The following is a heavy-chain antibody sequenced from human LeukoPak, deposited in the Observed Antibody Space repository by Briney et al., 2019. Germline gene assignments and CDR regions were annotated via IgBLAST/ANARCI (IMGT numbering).Heavy chain of an antibody. V-gene: IGHV3-53*01. D-gene: IGHD3-9*01. Sequence: GGSLRLSCAASGFTVSSNYMSWVRQAPGKGLEWVSVIYSGGSTYYADSVKGRFTISRDNSKNTLYLQMNSLRAEDTAVYYCARCPKHRYLDWPRTVGTYYYYMDVWGKGTTVTVSS. CDR2: IYSGGST. J-gene: IGHJ6*03. CDR3: ARCPKHRYLDWPRTVGTYYYYMDV. CDR1: GFTVSSNY.